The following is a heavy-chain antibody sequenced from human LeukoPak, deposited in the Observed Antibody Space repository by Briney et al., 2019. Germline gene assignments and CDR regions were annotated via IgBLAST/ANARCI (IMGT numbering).Heavy chain of an antibody. Sequence: TSETLSLTCTVSGGSINDFYWTWIRQPAGKGLEWIGRIYISGSTNYSPSLKSRVTMSVDTSKNQFSLNLISVTAADTAVYYCARALNPLPGTYFFDYWGQGTLVTVSS. CDR1: GGSINDFY. CDR3: ARALNPLPGTYFFDY. CDR2: IYISGST. V-gene: IGHV4-4*07. J-gene: IGHJ4*02. D-gene: IGHD2-15*01.